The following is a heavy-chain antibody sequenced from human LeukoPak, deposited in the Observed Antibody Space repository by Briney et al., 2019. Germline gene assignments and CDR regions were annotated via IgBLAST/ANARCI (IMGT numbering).Heavy chain of an antibody. CDR1: GFTFSSYG. Sequence: GGSLRLSCAASGFTFSSYGMHWVRQAPGKGLEWVAVIWYDGSNKYYADSVKGRFTISRDNSKNTLYLQMNSLRAEDTAVYYCARARLGGSGSLLLDYWGQGTLVTVSS. CDR2: IWYDGSNK. J-gene: IGHJ4*02. V-gene: IGHV3-33*01. D-gene: IGHD3-10*01. CDR3: ARARLGGSGSLLLDY.